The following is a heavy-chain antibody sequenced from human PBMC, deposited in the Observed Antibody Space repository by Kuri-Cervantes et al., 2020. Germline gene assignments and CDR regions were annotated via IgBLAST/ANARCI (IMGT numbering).Heavy chain of an antibody. CDR2: IIPIFGTA. D-gene: IGHD1-14*01. Sequence: SVKVSCKASGGTFSSYAISWVRQAPGQGLEWMGGIIPIFGTANYAQKFQGRVTITTDESTSTAYMELSSLRSEDTAVYYCARDTLATTQTTVNWFDPWGQGTLVTVSS. CDR1: GGTFSSYA. J-gene: IGHJ5*02. V-gene: IGHV1-69*05. CDR3: ARDTLATTQTTVNWFDP.